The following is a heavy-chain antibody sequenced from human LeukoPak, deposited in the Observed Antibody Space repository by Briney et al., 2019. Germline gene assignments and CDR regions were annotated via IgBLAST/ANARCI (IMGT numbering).Heavy chain of an antibody. Sequence: SETLSLTCSVSDVSISNHYWSWLRQPPGKGVEWIAYMRDTVNTKDNPSFKSRLTLSADTSKNQFSLRLSSVTAADSAVYYCATIKRGNIYGYFDFWGQGILVTVSS. D-gene: IGHD5-18*01. CDR1: DVSISNHY. CDR2: MRDTVNT. J-gene: IGHJ4*02. V-gene: IGHV4-59*11. CDR3: ATIKRGNIYGYFDF.